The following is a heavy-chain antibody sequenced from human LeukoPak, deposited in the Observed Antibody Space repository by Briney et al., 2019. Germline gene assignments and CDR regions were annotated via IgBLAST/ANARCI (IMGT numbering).Heavy chain of an antibody. CDR3: ARRRGAIDY. CDR2: IYYSGST. Sequence: SETLSLTCTVSGGSISSYYWSWIRQPPGKGLEWIGYIYYSGSTNYNPSLKSRVTISVDTSKNQFSLKLSSVTAADTAVYYCARRRGAIDYWGQGTLVTVSS. V-gene: IGHV4-59*08. J-gene: IGHJ4*02. D-gene: IGHD1-26*01. CDR1: GGSISSYY.